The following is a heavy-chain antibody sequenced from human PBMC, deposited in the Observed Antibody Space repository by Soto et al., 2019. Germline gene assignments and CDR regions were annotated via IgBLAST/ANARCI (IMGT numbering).Heavy chain of an antibody. V-gene: IGHV4-61*03. CDR2: IYHTGST. D-gene: IGHD3-9*01. CDR1: GGSVSSSSYY. J-gene: IGHJ6*04. CDR3: ARDHDIFGSRPRSQCYFYGMDV. Sequence: QLQQSGPGLVKPSETLSLTCTVSGGSVSSSSYYWSWIRQPPGKGLEWIGYIYHTGSTKYNPSLESRATISVDTSQYHFSLKLTSVSTADTAVYYCARDHDIFGSRPRSQCYFYGMDVWGEGTTVTVSS.